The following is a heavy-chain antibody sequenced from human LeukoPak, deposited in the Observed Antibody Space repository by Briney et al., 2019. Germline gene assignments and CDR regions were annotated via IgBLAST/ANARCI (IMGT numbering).Heavy chain of an antibody. CDR2: IFYNEGT. CDR1: SGSFRTYY. J-gene: IGHJ4*02. Sequence: SETLSLTCTVSSGSFRTYYWSWIRQPPGKGLEWIGYIFYNEGTSYNPSLKSRVTISVDTSNNQLSLKVNSVTAADTAMYYCVTGFTLIPFDYWGQGTLVTVSS. V-gene: IGHV4-59*01. CDR3: VTGFTLIPFDY. D-gene: IGHD2-15*01.